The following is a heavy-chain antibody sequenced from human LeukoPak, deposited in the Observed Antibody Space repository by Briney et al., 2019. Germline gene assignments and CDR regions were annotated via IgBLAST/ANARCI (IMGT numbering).Heavy chain of an antibody. CDR2: IYYSGST. V-gene: IGHV4-39*01. CDR3: ARHGPHWFDP. J-gene: IGHJ5*02. CDR1: GGSISSSSYY. Sequence: PSETLSLTCTASGGSISSSSYYWGWIRQPPGKGLEWIGSIYYSGSTYYNPSLKSRVTISVDTSKNQFSLKLSSVTAADTAVYYCARHGPHWFDPWGQGTLVTVSS.